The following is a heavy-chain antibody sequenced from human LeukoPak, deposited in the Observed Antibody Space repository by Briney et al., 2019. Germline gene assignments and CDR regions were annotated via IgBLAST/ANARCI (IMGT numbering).Heavy chain of an antibody. J-gene: IGHJ4*02. CDR2: ISSSSTFI. Sequence: GGSLRLSCAASGFTFSSYSMNWVRQAPGKGLEWVSSISSSSTFIYYADSVKGRFTISRDNAKNSLSLQINSLRGEDTAVYYCAKDYVWSCDYWGPGILVIVSS. CDR1: GFTFSSYS. CDR3: AKDYVWSCDY. V-gene: IGHV3-21*03. D-gene: IGHD3-16*01.